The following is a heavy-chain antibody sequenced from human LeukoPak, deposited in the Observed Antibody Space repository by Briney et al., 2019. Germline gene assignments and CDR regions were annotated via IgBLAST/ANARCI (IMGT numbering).Heavy chain of an antibody. CDR2: GYYSGST. Sequence: SETLSLTCTVSGASTSSSYWSWIRQSPGKGLEWIGYGYYSGSTYYNPSLGSRVTISVDMSKNQFSLRLNSVTAADTAVYYCARPIYTSSWYAFDIWGQGTTVTVSS. CDR1: GASTSSSY. CDR3: ARPIYTSSWYAFDI. D-gene: IGHD6-13*01. J-gene: IGHJ3*02. V-gene: IGHV4-59*08.